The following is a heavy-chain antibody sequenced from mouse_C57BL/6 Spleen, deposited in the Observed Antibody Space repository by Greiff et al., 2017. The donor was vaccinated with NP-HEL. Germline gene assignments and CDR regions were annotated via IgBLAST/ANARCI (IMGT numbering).Heavy chain of an antibody. V-gene: IGHV5-4*01. CDR2: ISDGGSYT. Sequence: EVKLVESGGGLVKPGGSLKLSCAASGFTFSSYAMSWVRQTPEKRLEWVATISDGGSYTYYPDNVKGRFTFSRDNAKNNLYLQMSHLKSEDTAMYYCARDRRITTVVEGWYFDVWGTGTTVTVSS. CDR1: GFTFSSYA. CDR3: ARDRRITTVVEGWYFDV. J-gene: IGHJ1*03. D-gene: IGHD1-1*01.